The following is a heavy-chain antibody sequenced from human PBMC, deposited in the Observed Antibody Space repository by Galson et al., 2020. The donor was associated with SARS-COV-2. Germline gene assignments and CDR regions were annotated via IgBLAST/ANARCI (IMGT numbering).Heavy chain of an antibody. Sequence: SETLSLTCTVSGGSISSSTYYWGWIRQPPGKGLYYIGSIYKTGDTNYNPSLKSRVTISVDTSKNQFSLKLRSLTAADTAVYYCARPGLGHSYAMGDLWGPGTLVTGSS. CDR3: ARPGLGHSYAMGDL. D-gene: IGHD5-18*01. J-gene: IGHJ3*01. V-gene: IGHV4-39*01. CDR1: GGSISSSTYY. CDR2: IYKTGDT.